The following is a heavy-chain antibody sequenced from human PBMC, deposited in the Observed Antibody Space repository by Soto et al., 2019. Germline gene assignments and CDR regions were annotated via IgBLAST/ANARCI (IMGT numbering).Heavy chain of an antibody. Sequence: SDTLSLTCTVSGGSISSGDYYWSWIRQPPGKGLEWIGYIYYSGSTYYNPSLKSRVTISVDTSKNQFSPKLSSVTAADTAVYYCARARGRTDFDYWGQGTLVTVSS. CDR3: ARARGRTDFDY. CDR2: IYYSGST. V-gene: IGHV4-30-4*02. J-gene: IGHJ4*02. CDR1: GGSISSGDYY.